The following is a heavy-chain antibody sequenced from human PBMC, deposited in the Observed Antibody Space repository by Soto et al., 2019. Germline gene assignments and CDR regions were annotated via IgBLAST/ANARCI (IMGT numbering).Heavy chain of an antibody. Sequence: SETLSLTCTVSGGSISSYYWSWIRQPPGKGLEWIGYIYYSGSTNYNPSLKSRVTISVDTSKNQFSLKLSSVTAADTAVYYCARFHIAVAGDHFDYWGQGTLVTVSS. D-gene: IGHD6-19*01. CDR2: IYYSGST. V-gene: IGHV4-59*01. CDR3: ARFHIAVAGDHFDY. CDR1: GGSISSYY. J-gene: IGHJ4*02.